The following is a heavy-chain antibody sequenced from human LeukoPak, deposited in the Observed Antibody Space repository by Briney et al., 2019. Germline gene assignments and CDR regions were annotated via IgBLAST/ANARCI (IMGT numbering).Heavy chain of an antibody. D-gene: IGHD6-19*01. CDR1: GFTFSSYW. J-gene: IGHJ1*01. CDR2: ISYDGSNK. V-gene: IGHV3-30*03. Sequence: GGSLRLSCAASGFTFSSYWMSWVRQAPGKGLEWVAVISYDGSNKYYADSVKGRFTISRDNSKNTLYLQMNSLRAEDTAVYYCARDVAVAGSYFQHWGQGTLVTASS. CDR3: ARDVAVAGSYFQH.